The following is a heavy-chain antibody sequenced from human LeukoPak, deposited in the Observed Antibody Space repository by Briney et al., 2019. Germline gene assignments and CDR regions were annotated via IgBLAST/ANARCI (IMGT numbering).Heavy chain of an antibody. V-gene: IGHV3-23*01. CDR1: GFMFDNYA. J-gene: IGHJ6*03. CDR3: ARHYWYMDV. CDR2: IGASGGST. Sequence: GGSLRLSCRTSGFMFDNYAMSWVRQAPGKGLEWVSGIGASGGSTYYSDSVKGRFTISRDNSKNTLFLQINSLRAEDTAVYYCARHYWYMDVWGKGTTVTVSS.